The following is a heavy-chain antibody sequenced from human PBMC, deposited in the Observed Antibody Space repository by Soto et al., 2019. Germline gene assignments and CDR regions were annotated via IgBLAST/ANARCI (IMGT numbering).Heavy chain of an antibody. J-gene: IGHJ4*02. CDR1: GFTFSSYG. D-gene: IGHD1-26*01. V-gene: IGHV3-30*18. CDR2: ISYDGSNK. Sequence: QVQLVESGGGVVQPGRSLRLSCAASGFTFSSYGMHWVRQAPGKGLEWVAVISYDGSNKYYADSVKGRFTISRDNSKNTLYLQMNSLRAEDTAVYYCAKGVGAKSGWYFHYWGQGTLVTVSS. CDR3: AKGVGAKSGWYFHY.